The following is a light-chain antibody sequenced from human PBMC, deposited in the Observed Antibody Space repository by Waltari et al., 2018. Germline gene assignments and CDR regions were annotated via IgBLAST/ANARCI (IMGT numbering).Light chain of an antibody. J-gene: IGLJ1*01. CDR2: KDN. V-gene: IGLV1-47*01. CDR1: GTHIGRNY. Sequence: QSVLTQPPSASGTPGQRVTIACSGTGTHIGRNYLFCFHQLPGTAPKDLIYKDNQRPSGVPDRFSGSKSGTSASLAISGLRSEDEADYYCATWDDSLSGYVFGSGTKVAVL. CDR3: ATWDDSLSGYV.